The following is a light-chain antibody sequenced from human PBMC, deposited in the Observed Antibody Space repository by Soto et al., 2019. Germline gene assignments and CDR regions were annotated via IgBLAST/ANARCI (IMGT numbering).Light chain of an antibody. CDR3: QHYDSLPPT. CDR1: QDIRHY. J-gene: IGKJ5*01. CDR2: DAS. V-gene: IGKV1-33*01. Sequence: IQMTQSPSSLSASVGDRVTITCQASQDIRHYLNWYQQKPGKAPKLLIYDASDLETGVPSRFSGSGSGTDFTFTISSLQPEDIGTYYCQHYDSLPPTFGQGTRLEIK.